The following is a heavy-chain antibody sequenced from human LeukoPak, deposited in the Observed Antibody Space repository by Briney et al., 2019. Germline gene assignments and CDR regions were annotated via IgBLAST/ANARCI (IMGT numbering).Heavy chain of an antibody. CDR1: GGSISSGGYY. Sequence: SETLSLTCAVPGGSISSGGYYWGWIRQPPGKGLEWIGSIYYSGSTYYNPSLKSRVTISVDTSKNQFSLKLSSVTAADTAVYYCARHIRIVGATSHFDYWGQGTLVTVSS. CDR2: IYYSGST. J-gene: IGHJ4*02. D-gene: IGHD1-26*01. V-gene: IGHV4-39*01. CDR3: ARHIRIVGATSHFDY.